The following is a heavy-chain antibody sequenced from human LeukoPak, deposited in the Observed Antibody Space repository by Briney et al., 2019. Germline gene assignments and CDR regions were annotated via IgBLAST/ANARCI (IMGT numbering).Heavy chain of an antibody. D-gene: IGHD2-15*01. CDR1: GVTFSDAW. J-gene: IGHJ4*02. Sequence: GGSLRLSCAASGVTFSDAWMSWVRQAPGMGLEWVGRIKTKADGGTTEYAAPVKGRFSISRDDSKTTLYLQINSLRSEDTAVYYCTADMPASSRVADYWGQGTLVSVSS. CDR2: IKTKADGGTT. V-gene: IGHV3-15*01. CDR3: TADMPASSRVADY.